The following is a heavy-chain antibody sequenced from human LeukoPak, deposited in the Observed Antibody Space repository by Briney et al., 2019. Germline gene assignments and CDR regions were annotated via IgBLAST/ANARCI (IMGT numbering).Heavy chain of an antibody. D-gene: IGHD1-26*01. CDR1: GLTFDDYG. V-gene: IGHV3-20*04. J-gene: IGHJ4*02. Sequence: GGSLRLSCVPSGLTFDDYGMSWVPEAPGKGLEWVSGINWNGGTTTYADTVKGRFTISRDNAKNSLYLQMNSLRVKDTAFYYCARNSGANVYTYSFQYWGRGTLVTVSS. CDR2: INWNGGTT. CDR3: ARNSGANVYTYSFQY.